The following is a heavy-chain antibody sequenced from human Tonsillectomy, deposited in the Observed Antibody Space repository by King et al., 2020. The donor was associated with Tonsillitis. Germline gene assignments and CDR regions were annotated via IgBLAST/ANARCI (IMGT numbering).Heavy chain of an antibody. D-gene: IGHD3-10*01. CDR1: GYTFTSYG. V-gene: IGHV1-18*01. J-gene: IGHJ4*02. CDR2: ISAYNGNT. CDR3: ARDRGVGWDDGTADY. Sequence: QLVQSGAEVKKPGASVKVSCKASGYTFTSYGISWVRQAPGQGLEWMGWISAYNGNTNYAQKLQGRVTMTTDTSTSTACMELRSLRSDDTAVYYCARDRGVGWDDGTADYWGQGTLVTVSS.